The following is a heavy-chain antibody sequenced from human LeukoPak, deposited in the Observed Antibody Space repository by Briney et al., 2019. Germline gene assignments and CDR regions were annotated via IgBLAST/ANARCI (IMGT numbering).Heavy chain of an antibody. V-gene: IGHV4-34*01. D-gene: IGHD6-13*01. CDR2: INHSGST. CDR3: ARHLASAGTGFDY. CDR1: GGSFSYYY. J-gene: IGHJ4*02. Sequence: SETLSLTCAVYGGSFSYYYWSWIRQPPGKGLEWIGEINHSGSTNYNPSLKSRVTISVDTSKNQFSLKLRSVTAADTAVYYCARHLASAGTGFDYWGQGTLVTVSS.